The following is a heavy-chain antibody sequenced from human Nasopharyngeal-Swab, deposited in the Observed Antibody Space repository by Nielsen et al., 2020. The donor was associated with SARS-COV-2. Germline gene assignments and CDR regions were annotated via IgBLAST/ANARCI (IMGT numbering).Heavy chain of an antibody. CDR1: GFTFSSYA. D-gene: IGHD4-17*01. CDR3: ARDAPAHYGAFY. CDR2: ISRTSST. Sequence: GESLKISCAASGFTFSSYAMNWVRQAPGKGLEWVSAISRTSSTYYADSVKGRFTVSRDNSKNTLYLQMDSLRGEDTAVYYCARDAPAHYGAFYWGRGTLVTVSS. V-gene: IGHV3-23*01. J-gene: IGHJ4*02.